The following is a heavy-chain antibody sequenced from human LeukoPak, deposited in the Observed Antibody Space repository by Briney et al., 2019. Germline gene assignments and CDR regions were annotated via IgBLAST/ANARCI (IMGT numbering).Heavy chain of an antibody. D-gene: IGHD3-10*01. J-gene: IGHJ4*02. Sequence: PSQTLSLTCTVSGGSISSGGYYWSWIRQHPGKGLEWIGYIYYGGSTYYNPSLKSRVTISVDMSKNQFSLKLSSVTAADTAVYYCARGQLKFGELLPRGGFDYWGQGTLVTVSS. CDR2: IYYGGST. V-gene: IGHV4-31*03. CDR1: GGSISSGGYY. CDR3: ARGQLKFGELLPRGGFDY.